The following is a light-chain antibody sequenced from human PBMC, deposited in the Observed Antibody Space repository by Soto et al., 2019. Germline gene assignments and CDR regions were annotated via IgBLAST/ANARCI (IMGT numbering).Light chain of an antibody. CDR1: QSVGKY. J-gene: IGKJ1*01. V-gene: IGKV3-15*01. CDR3: QQYNNWPRT. CDR2: GAT. Sequence: EIVLTQSPGTLSLSPGERATLSCRASQSVGKYLAWYQQKPGQAPRLLIHGATTRATGIPARFSGSGSGTEFTLTISSLQSEDFAVYYCQQYNNWPRTFGQGTKVDIK.